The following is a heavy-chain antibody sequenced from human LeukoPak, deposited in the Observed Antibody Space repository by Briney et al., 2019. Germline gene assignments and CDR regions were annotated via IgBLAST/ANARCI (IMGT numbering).Heavy chain of an antibody. Sequence: GGSLRLSGAASGFTFSSYWTSWVRQAPGKGLEWVANIKQDGSEKYYVDSVKGRFTISRDNAKNSLYLQMNSLRAEDTAVYYCAREGGYSGYDRGYYFDYWGQGTLVTVSS. CDR2: IKQDGSEK. CDR3: AREGGYSGYDRGYYFDY. V-gene: IGHV3-7*01. J-gene: IGHJ4*02. D-gene: IGHD5-12*01. CDR1: GFTFSSYW.